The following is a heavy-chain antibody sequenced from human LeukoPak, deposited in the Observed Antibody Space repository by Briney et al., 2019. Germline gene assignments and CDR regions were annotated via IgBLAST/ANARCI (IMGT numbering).Heavy chain of an antibody. CDR2: ISAYNGNT. V-gene: IGHV1-18*01. CDR1: GYTFTSYG. CDR3: ARDLYYYGSGSYYDVFDV. D-gene: IGHD3-10*01. J-gene: IGHJ3*01. Sequence: ASVKASCKASGYTFTSYGISWVRQAPGQGLEWMGWISAYNGNTNYAQKLQGRVTMTTDTSTSTAYMELRSLRSDDTAIYYCARDLYYYGSGSYYDVFDVWGQGTMVTVSS.